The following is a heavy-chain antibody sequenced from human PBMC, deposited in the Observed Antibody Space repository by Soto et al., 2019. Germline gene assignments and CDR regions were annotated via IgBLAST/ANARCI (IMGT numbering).Heavy chain of an antibody. J-gene: IGHJ6*02. CDR3: ARDSGGYYYYYGMDV. CDR1: GGSISSYY. Sequence: PSETLSLTCTVSGGSISSYYWSWIRQPPGKGLEWIGYIYYSGSTNYNPSLKSRVTISVDTSKNQFSLKLSSVTAADTAVYYCARDSGGYYYYYGMDVWGQGTTVTVS. D-gene: IGHD3-10*01. CDR2: IYYSGST. V-gene: IGHV4-59*01.